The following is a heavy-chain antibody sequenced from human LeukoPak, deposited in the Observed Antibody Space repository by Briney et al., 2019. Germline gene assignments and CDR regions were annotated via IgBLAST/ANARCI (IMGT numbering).Heavy chain of an antibody. Sequence: GGSLRLSCAASGFTFSNYGMSWVRQAPWKGLEWISGISGRSGSTNYADSVKGRFTISRDNSKNTLYLQMNSLRAEDTAVYYCAKFSGSYYYYYAMDVWGQGTTVTVSS. CDR3: AKFSGSYYYYYAMDV. V-gene: IGHV3-23*01. CDR1: GFTFSNYG. D-gene: IGHD1-26*01. CDR2: ISGRSGST. J-gene: IGHJ6*02.